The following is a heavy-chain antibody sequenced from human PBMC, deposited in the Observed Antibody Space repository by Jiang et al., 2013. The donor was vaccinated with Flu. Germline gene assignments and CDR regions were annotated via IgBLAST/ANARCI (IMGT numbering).Heavy chain of an antibody. J-gene: IGHJ3*02. Sequence: EWMGWINPNSGGTNYAQKFQGWVTMTRDTSISTAYMELSRLRSDDTAVYYCARAPVEMVTINLVGAFDIWGQGTMVTVSS. CDR2: INPNSGGT. D-gene: IGHD5-24*01. V-gene: IGHV1-2*04. CDR3: ARAPVEMVTINLVGAFDI.